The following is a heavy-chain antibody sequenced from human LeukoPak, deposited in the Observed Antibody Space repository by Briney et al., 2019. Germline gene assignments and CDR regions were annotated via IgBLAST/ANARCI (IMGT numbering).Heavy chain of an antibody. V-gene: IGHV4-30-4*08. J-gene: IGHJ4*02. D-gene: IGHD3-10*01. Sequence: SQTLSLTCTVSGGSISSGDYYWSWIRQPPGKGLEWIGYIYYSGSTYYNPSLKSRVTISVDTSKNQFSLKLSSVTAVDTAVYYCASITMVRGVNYWGQGTLVTVSS. CDR2: IYYSGST. CDR3: ASITMVRGVNY. CDR1: GGSISSGDYY.